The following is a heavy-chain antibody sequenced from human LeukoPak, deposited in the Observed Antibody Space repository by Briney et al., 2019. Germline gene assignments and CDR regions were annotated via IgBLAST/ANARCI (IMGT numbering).Heavy chain of an antibody. J-gene: IGHJ5*02. CDR3: AKEGCSSTSCSFNWFDP. CDR2: ISGSGDNT. D-gene: IGHD2-2*01. CDR1: GFTFSSYA. V-gene: IGHV3-23*01. Sequence: PGGSLRLSCAASGFTFSSYAMSWVRQVPGKGLEWVSVISGSGDNTYYADSVKGRFTISRDNSKNMLYLQMNSLRAEDTAVYYCAKEGCSSTSCSFNWFDPWGQGTLVTVSS.